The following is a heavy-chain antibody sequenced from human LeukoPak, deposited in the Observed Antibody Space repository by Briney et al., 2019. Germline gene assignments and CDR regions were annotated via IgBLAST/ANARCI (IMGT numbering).Heavy chain of an antibody. CDR2: TYYRSKWYN. Sequence: SQTLSLTCAISGDSVSSNSAAWNWIRQSPSRGLEWLGRTYYRSKWYNDYAVSVKSRITINPDTSKNQFSLQLNSVTPEDTAVYYCARGGRITMIVVGVFDYWGQGTLVTVSS. CDR3: ARGGRITMIVVGVFDY. CDR1: GDSVSSNSAA. V-gene: IGHV6-1*01. D-gene: IGHD3-22*01. J-gene: IGHJ4*02.